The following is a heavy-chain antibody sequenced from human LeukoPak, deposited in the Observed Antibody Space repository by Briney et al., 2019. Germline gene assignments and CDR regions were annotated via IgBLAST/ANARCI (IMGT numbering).Heavy chain of an antibody. Sequence: PGGSLRLSCAASGFTFSSYAMSWVRQAPGKGLEWVSAISGSGGSTYYADSVKGQFTISRDNSKNTLYLQMNSLRAEDTAVYYCAKDLLYSSSWTPLPGGAFDIWGQGTMVTVSS. CDR2: ISGSGGST. V-gene: IGHV3-23*01. J-gene: IGHJ3*02. D-gene: IGHD6-13*01. CDR3: AKDLLYSSSWTPLPGGAFDI. CDR1: GFTFSSYA.